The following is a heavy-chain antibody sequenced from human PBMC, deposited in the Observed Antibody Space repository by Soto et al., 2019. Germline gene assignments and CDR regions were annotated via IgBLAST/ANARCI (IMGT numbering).Heavy chain of an antibody. CDR3: ARETLAVAGTRWFDP. D-gene: IGHD6-19*01. V-gene: IGHV4-34*01. CDR1: GGSFSGYY. CDR2: INHSGST. Sequence: PETLSLTCAVYGGSFSGYYWSWIRQPPGKGLEWIGEINHSGSTNYNPNLKSRVTISVDTSQNQFSLKLSSVTAADTAVYYCARETLAVAGTRWFDPWGQGTLVTVSS. J-gene: IGHJ5*02.